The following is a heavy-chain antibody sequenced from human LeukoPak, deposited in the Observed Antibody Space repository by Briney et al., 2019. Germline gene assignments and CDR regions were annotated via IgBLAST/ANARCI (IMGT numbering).Heavy chain of an antibody. Sequence: ASVKVSCKASGYTFTGYYMHWVRQAPGQGLEWMGWINPNSGGTNYAQKFQGRVTMPRDTSISTAYMELSRLRSDDTAVYYCARDSSDDVYYMDVWGKGTTVTVSS. CDR1: GYTFTGYY. CDR3: ARDSSDDVYYMDV. CDR2: INPNSGGT. J-gene: IGHJ6*03. V-gene: IGHV1-2*02. D-gene: IGHD6-6*01.